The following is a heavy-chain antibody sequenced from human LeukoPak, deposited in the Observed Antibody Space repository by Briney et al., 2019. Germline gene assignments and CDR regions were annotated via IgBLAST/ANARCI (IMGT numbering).Heavy chain of an antibody. CDR1: GGTFSSYA. J-gene: IGHJ3*02. Sequence: VASVKVSCKASGGTFSSYAISLVRQAPGQGLEWMGGIIPIFGTANYAQKFQGRVTITADESTSTAYMELSSLRSEDTAVYYCAAPKGVKSNTIFGVVTPDAFDIWGQGTMVTVSS. CDR3: AAPKGVKSNTIFGVVTPDAFDI. D-gene: IGHD3-3*01. CDR2: IIPIFGTA. V-gene: IGHV1-69*13.